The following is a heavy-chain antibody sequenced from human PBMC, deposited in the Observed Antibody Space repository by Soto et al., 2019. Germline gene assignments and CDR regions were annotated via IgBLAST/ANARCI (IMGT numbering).Heavy chain of an antibody. D-gene: IGHD3-22*01. CDR1: GGSVSSSNW. CDR2: IYQSGRT. Sequence: QVQLQESGPGLVKPSGTLSLTCAVSGGSVSSSNWWSWVRQPPGKGLEWIGKIYQSGRTNYNPSLKSRVTISAAHSKCQFSLNLKSLSAADAAVYFCATMYYTDSSAFLEYWGQGTLVTVSS. V-gene: IGHV4-4*02. CDR3: ATMYYTDSSAFLEY. J-gene: IGHJ4*02.